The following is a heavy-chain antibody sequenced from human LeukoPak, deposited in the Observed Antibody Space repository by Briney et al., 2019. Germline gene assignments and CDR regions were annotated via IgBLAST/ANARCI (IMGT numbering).Heavy chain of an antibody. CDR2: IWYDGSNK. CDR3: ARDRRYYYGSGSYPGNYGMDV. Sequence: GRSLRLSCAASGFTFSSYGMHWVRQAPGKGLEWVAVIWYDGSNKYYADSVKGRFTISRDDSKNTLYLQMSSLRAEDTAVYYCARDRRYYYGSGSYPGNYGMDVWGKGTTVTVSS. J-gene: IGHJ6*04. D-gene: IGHD3-10*01. V-gene: IGHV3-33*01. CDR1: GFTFSSYG.